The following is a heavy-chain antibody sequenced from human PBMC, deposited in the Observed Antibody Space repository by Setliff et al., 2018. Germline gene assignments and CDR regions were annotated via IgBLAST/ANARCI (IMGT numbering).Heavy chain of an antibody. J-gene: IGHJ3*01. CDR3: ASWGSAIGFDL. CDR1: DGSFNIHY. D-gene: IGHD3-16*01. CDR2: IFTRGTT. Sequence: SETLSLTCSVADGSFNIHYWTWIRQPPGKGLEWIGQIFTRGTTYYNPSLKSRVTISVDTSKNQFSLNLSSVSAADTATYYCASWGSAIGFDLWGQGKLVTVSS. V-gene: IGHV4-4*08.